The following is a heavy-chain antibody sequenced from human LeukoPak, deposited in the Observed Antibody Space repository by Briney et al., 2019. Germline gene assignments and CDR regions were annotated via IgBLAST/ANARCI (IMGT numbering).Heavy chain of an antibody. Sequence: PGGSLRLSCAASGFTFSDYYMNWIPQAPGKGLEWVSSISSSGSTTNYADSVKGRFTISRDSSKNTLYLQMNSLRAEDTAVYYCARAKYGSGFHYGMDVWGQGTTVTVSS. D-gene: IGHD6-19*01. V-gene: IGHV3-11*01. CDR2: ISSSGSTT. CDR1: GFTFSDYY. J-gene: IGHJ6*02. CDR3: ARAKYGSGFHYGMDV.